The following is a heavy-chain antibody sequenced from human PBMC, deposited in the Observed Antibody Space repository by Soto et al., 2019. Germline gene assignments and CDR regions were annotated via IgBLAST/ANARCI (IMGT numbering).Heavy chain of an antibody. Sequence: QVQLVESGGGVVQPGRSLRLSCAASGFTFSSYGMHWVRQAPGKGLEWVAVIWYDGSNKYYADSVKGRFIISRDNSKNTLYMQMNSLRAEDTAVYYCARELAYCGGDCYAPLGYWGQGTLVTVSS. CDR2: IWYDGSNK. CDR1: GFTFSSYG. D-gene: IGHD2-21*02. CDR3: ARELAYCGGDCYAPLGY. V-gene: IGHV3-33*01. J-gene: IGHJ4*02.